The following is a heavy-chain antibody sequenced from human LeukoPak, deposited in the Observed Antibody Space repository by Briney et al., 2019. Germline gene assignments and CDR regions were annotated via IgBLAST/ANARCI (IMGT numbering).Heavy chain of an antibody. CDR1: GFTFSRYW. CDR2: IKQEGSEK. D-gene: IGHD2-2*01. Sequence: GGSLRLSCAASGFTFSRYWMSWVRQAPGKGLEWVANIKQEGSEKYYVDSVKGRFTISRDNAKNSLYLQMNSLRAEDTAVYYCARTLLIVVVPAATANPSDYWGQGTLVTVSS. J-gene: IGHJ4*02. V-gene: IGHV3-7*01. CDR3: ARTLLIVVVPAATANPSDY.